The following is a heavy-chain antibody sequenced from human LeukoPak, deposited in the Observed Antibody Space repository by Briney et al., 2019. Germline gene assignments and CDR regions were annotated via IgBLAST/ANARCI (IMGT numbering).Heavy chain of an antibody. CDR1: GFIFNNYA. J-gene: IGHJ4*02. V-gene: IGHV3-53*01. CDR2: IYKDGST. Sequence: GGSLRLSCVASGFIFNNYAMTWVRQAPGKGLEWVSVIYKDGSTYYADSVKGRFTISRDNSKNTVYLQMNSLRAEDTAVYYCARGYCSGRSCYMWYSDYWGQGTLVTVSS. CDR3: ARGYCSGRSCYMWYSDY. D-gene: IGHD2-15*01.